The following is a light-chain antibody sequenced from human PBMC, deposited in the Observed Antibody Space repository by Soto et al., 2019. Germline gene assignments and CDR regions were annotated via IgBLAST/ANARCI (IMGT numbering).Light chain of an antibody. CDR3: QQRSNWIT. CDR2: DTS. CDR1: RSVSRY. J-gene: IGKJ5*01. Sequence: EIVFTPSPATPSLSPGERATLSRRASRSVSRYLAWYQQKPGQAPRLLIYDTSYRAAGIPDRFSGSGSATDFTLTISSLEPEDFAVYYCQQRSNWITFGQGTRLEIK. V-gene: IGKV3-11*01.